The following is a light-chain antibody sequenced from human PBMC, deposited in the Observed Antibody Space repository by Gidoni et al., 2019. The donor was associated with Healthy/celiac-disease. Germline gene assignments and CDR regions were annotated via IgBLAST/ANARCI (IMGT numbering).Light chain of an antibody. CDR1: QGVSSN. Sequence: EIVMTPSPATLSVSPGERATLSCRASQGVSSNLAWYQQKPGQAPRLLIYGASTRATGIPARFSGSGSGTEFTLTISSLQSEDFAVYYCQQYNNWLLYTFXQXTKLEIK. CDR3: QQYNNWLLYT. V-gene: IGKV3-15*01. CDR2: GAS. J-gene: IGKJ2*01.